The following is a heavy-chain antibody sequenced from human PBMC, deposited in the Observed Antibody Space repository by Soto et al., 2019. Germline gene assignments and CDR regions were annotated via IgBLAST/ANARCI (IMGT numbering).Heavy chain of an antibody. D-gene: IGHD6-13*01. J-gene: IGHJ4*02. V-gene: IGHV1-69*02. Sequence: QVQLVQSGSEVKEPGSSVKISCKTSEDTFSIYTLSWVRQAPGQGLVWMGRVLPFLDVTTYSQRFQGRVTITADRSTTTAYMELSSLTFEDTAVYYCARDRKHSNWPNFDSWGPGTLVTVSS. CDR1: EDTFSIYT. CDR2: VLPFLDVT. CDR3: ARDRKHSNWPNFDS.